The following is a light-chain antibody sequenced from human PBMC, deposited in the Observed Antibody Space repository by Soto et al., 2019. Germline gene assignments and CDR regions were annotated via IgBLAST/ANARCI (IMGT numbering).Light chain of an antibody. V-gene: IGKV3-15*01. CDR3: QKYNDGRT. J-gene: IGKJ2*01. Sequence: EIVMTQSPVTLSVSPGERATLSCRASQSVSSNLAWYQQKPGQAPKLLIYGASTRATGNPARVIGSGSGTEITLTNSRLQSDNFAGCCCQKYNDGRTFGKGTKLEIK. CDR1: QSVSSN. CDR2: GAS.